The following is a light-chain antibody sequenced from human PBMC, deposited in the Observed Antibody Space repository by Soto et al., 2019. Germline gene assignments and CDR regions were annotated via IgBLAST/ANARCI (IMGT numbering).Light chain of an antibody. V-gene: IGLV2-14*01. CDR1: SSDVGGYNY. J-gene: IGLJ1*01. Sequence: QSALTQPASVSGSPGQSITISCTGTSSDVGGYNYVSWYQQHPGKAPKLMIYEVSNRPSGVSNRFSGSKSGNTASLTSSGRQAEDEADSYCSSYTSSSIDYVFGTGTKVTVL. CDR3: SSYTSSSIDYV. CDR2: EVS.